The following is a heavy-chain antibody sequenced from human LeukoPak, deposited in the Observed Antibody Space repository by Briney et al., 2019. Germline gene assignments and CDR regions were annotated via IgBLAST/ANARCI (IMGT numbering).Heavy chain of an antibody. CDR3: ASPDYYGSSGYSPGVGY. J-gene: IGHJ4*02. D-gene: IGHD3-22*01. CDR1: GYSFTSYW. CDR2: IYPGDSDT. Sequence: GESLKISCTGSGYSFTSYWIGWVRQMPGKGLEWMGIIYPGDSDTRYSPSFKGQATISANTSNSTAYLQTTSLKAADTAIYYCASPDYYGSSGYSPGVGYWGQGTLVTVSS. V-gene: IGHV5-51*03.